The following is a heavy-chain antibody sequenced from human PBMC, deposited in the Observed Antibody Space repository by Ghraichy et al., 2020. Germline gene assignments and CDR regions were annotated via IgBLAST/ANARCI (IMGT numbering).Heavy chain of an antibody. Sequence: GGSLRLSCAASAFPFSNYAMSWVRQAPGRGLEWVSGISATGATTYSADSVKGRVIISRDNYKNTLDLQMTNLRADDTAVYYCAHIPAAMFYYKSDMDVWGQGTTVTVSS. V-gene: IGHV3-23*01. CDR2: ISATGATT. J-gene: IGHJ6*02. CDR1: AFPFSNYA. D-gene: IGHD2-2*01. CDR3: AHIPAAMFYYKSDMDV.